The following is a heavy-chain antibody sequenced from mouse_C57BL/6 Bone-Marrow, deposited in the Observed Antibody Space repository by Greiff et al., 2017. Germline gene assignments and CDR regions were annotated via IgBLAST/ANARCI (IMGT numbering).Heavy chain of an antibody. V-gene: IGHV1-42*01. Sequence: DVKLQESGPELVKPGASVKISCKASGYSFTGYYMNWVKQSPEKSLEWIGEINPSTGGTTYNQKFKAKATLTVDKSSSTAYMQLKSLTSEDSAVYYCARNPITTVRPYYAMDYWGQGTSVTVSS. D-gene: IGHD1-1*01. CDR3: ARNPITTVRPYYAMDY. J-gene: IGHJ4*01. CDR2: INPSTGGT. CDR1: GYSFTGYY.